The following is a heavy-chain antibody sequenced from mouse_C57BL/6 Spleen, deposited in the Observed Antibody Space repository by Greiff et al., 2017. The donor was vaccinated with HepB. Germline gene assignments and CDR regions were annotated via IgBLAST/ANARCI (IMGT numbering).Heavy chain of an antibody. CDR1: GYTFTSYW. CDR2: INPSNGGT. CDR3: ARGLWLRRPGYYAMDY. J-gene: IGHJ4*01. D-gene: IGHD2-2*01. Sequence: QVQLQQSGTELVKPGASVKLSCKASGYTFTSYWMHWVKQRPGQGLEWIGNINPSNGGTNYNEKFKSKATLTVDKSSSTAYMQLSSLTSEDSAVYYCARGLWLRRPGYYAMDYWGQGTSVTVSS. V-gene: IGHV1-53*01.